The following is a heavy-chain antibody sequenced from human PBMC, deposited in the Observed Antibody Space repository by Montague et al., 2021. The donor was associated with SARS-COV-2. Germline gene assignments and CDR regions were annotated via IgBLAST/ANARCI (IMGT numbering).Heavy chain of an antibody. CDR3: ARENCSYYGMDV. V-gene: IGHV4-39*02. J-gene: IGHJ6*02. CDR2: IHYSGCT. Sequence: SETLSLTCTVSGGALNSGRYYWGWIRQPPGKGLEWLGSIHYSGCTYNHPSLRSRVTISVDLAKNQFSLKVSSVTAADTAVYYGARENCSYYGMDVWGQGTTVTVSS. CDR1: GGALNSGRYY.